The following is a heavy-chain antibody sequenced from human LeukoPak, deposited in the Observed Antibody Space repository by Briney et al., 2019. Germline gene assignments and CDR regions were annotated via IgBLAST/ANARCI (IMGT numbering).Heavy chain of an antibody. CDR2: ISHDESNY. CDR1: GFTFSAYA. D-gene: IGHD1-26*01. J-gene: IGHJ1*01. Sequence: GPSLRLSCTASGFTFSAYALHWVRQAPGKGLEWVAVISHDESNYYYAESVKGRFSISRDDSKNTLVLQMNSLTTEDAGVYYCARARTGSYYSPFEYWGPGTLVTVSS. CDR3: ARARTGSYYSPFEY. V-gene: IGHV3-30*04.